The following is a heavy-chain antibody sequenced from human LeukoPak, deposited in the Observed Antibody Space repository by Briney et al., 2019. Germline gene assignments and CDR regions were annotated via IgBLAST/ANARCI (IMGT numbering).Heavy chain of an antibody. D-gene: IGHD3-22*01. CDR1: GFTLGDYA. V-gene: IGHV3-49*03. CDR2: IRSKAYGGTT. CDR3: TREDYDSSGYYLDY. Sequence: GSLRLSCTASGFTLGDYAMSWFRQASGKGPEWVGFIRSKAYGGTTEYAASVKGRFTISRDDSKSIAYLQMNSLKTEDTAVYYCTREDYDSSGYYLDYWGQGTLVTVSS. J-gene: IGHJ4*02.